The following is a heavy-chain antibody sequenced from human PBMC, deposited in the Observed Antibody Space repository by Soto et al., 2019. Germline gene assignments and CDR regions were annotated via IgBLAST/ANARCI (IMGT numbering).Heavy chain of an antibody. CDR2: INPKSGGT. CDR1: GYSFTDYH. Sequence: QVQLVQSGAEVKKPGASVKVSCKASGYSFTDYHIHWVRQAPGQGLEWLGRINPKSGGTSTAQKFQGWVTMTTDTSISTASMELTRLTSDDTAIYYCARGDSTDCSNGVCSFFYNHDMDVWGQGTTCTVSS. J-gene: IGHJ6*02. CDR3: ARGDSTDCSNGVCSFFYNHDMDV. D-gene: IGHD2-8*01. V-gene: IGHV1-2*04.